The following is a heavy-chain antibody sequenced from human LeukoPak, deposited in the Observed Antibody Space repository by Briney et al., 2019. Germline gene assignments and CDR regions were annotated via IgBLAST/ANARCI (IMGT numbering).Heavy chain of an antibody. CDR1: GFTVSSNY. V-gene: IGHV3-66*01. Sequence: GGSLRLSCAASGFTVSSNYMSWVRQAPGKGLEWVSVIYTGGSTYYSDSVKDRFTISRDNSKNTLYLQMNSLRAEDTAVYYCARGPVGALDYWGQGILVTVSS. CDR3: ARGPVGALDY. J-gene: IGHJ4*02. CDR2: IYTGGST. D-gene: IGHD1-26*01.